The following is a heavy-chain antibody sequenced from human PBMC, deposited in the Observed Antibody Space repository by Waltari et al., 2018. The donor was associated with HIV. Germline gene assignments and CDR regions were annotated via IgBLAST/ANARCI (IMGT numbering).Heavy chain of an antibody. CDR3: TKEQYGTLGGA. V-gene: IGHV3-23*01. J-gene: IGHJ6*02. CDR1: EFRLASYA. CDR2: ITGSGGST. Sequence: EVQLLESGGALVKPGGSLSLPCAASEFRLASYALSWVRQAPGQGLEWVAYITGSGGSTYYADSVKGRFTISRDNSKNTLYLQMNSLRAEDTALYYCTKEQYGTLGGAWGQGTTVTVSS. D-gene: IGHD6-6*01.